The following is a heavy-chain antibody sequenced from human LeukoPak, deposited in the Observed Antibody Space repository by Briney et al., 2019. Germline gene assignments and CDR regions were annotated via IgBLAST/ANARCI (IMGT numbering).Heavy chain of an antibody. J-gene: IGHJ6*02. CDR2: ISGSGDSI. Sequence: PGGSLRLSCAGSGLSFSNYEMNWVRQAPGKGLEWVSYISGSGDSIHYADSVKGRFTISRDNAKNSLYLQMNSLRAEDTAVYYCARDHDGVKRVWGWHVWGQGTTVTVSS. D-gene: IGHD2-21*01. CDR1: GLSFSNYE. V-gene: IGHV3-48*03. CDR3: ARDHDGVKRVWGWHV.